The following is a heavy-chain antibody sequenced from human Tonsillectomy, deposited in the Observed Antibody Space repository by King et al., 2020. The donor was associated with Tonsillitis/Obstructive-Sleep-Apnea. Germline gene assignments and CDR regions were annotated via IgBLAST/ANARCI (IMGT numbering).Heavy chain of an antibody. J-gene: IGHJ6*03. Sequence: QLQESGPGLVKPSETLSLTCTVSGGSISSNSYYWGWIRQPPGKGLEWIGSVYYSGSTSYNPSLKSRVTISVDASKNQFSLKVSSVTAADTAVYYCARQKGGQHYWLPEYYYYMDVWGKGTTVTASS. V-gene: IGHV4-39*01. CDR1: GGSISSNSYY. CDR2: VYYSGST. D-gene: IGHD2-8*02. CDR3: ARQKGGQHYWLPEYYYYMDV.